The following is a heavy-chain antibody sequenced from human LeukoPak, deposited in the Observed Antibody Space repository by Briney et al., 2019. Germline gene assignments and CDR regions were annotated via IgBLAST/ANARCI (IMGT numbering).Heavy chain of an antibody. CDR3: ARLAPYCSGSCYSHSWFDP. J-gene: IGHJ5*02. D-gene: IGHD2-21*02. CDR1: GYAINIDYS. V-gene: IGHV4-38-2*01. CDR2: ISPKGIT. Sequence: SETLSLTCFVSGYAINIDYSWGWIRQSPGKGLEWIGVISPKGITYYNPSLRGRVTISVDTSKNQFSLKLSSVTAADTAVYYCARLAPYCSGSCYSHSWFDPWGQGTLVTVSS.